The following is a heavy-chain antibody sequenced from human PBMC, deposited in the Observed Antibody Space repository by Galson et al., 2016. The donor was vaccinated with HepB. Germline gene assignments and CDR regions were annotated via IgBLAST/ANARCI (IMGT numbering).Heavy chain of an antibody. Sequence: LRLSCAASGFTFSNYGMHWVRQAPAKGLEWVAADSMDGRRKFYADSVKGRFTISRDNSNNMLFLQMSSLRADDTAVYYCAKRHEYCPPVGCSVDYWGQGTLVTVSS. CDR2: DSMDGRRK. CDR3: AKRHEYCPPVGCSVDY. D-gene: IGHD2/OR15-2a*01. V-gene: IGHV3-30*18. J-gene: IGHJ4*02. CDR1: GFTFSNYG.